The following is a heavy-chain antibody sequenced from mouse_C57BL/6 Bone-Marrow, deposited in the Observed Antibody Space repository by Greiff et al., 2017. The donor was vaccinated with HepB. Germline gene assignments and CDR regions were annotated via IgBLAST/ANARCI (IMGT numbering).Heavy chain of an antibody. V-gene: IGHV1-20*01. CDR3: ARGGTPHYWYFDV. Sequence: VQLQQSGPELVKPGDSVKISCKASGYSFTGYFMNWVMQSHGKSLEWIGRINPYNGDTFYNQKFKGKATLTVDKSSSTAHMELRSLTSEDSAVYYCARGGTPHYWYFDVWGTGTTVTVSS. CDR1: GYSFTGYF. J-gene: IGHJ1*03. CDR2: INPYNGDT. D-gene: IGHD2-14*01.